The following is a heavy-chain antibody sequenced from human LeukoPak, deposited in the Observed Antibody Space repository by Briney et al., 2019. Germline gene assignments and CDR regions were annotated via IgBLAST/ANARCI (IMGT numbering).Heavy chain of an antibody. CDR3: ARDLNIVVVVAATRFDP. V-gene: IGHV1-2*02. CDR2: INPNSGGT. CDR1: GYTFTGYY. D-gene: IGHD2-15*01. Sequence: GAAVKVSCKASGYTFTGYYMHWVRQAPGQGLEWMGWINPNSGGTNYAQKFQGRVTMNRDTSIGTAYMELSRLRSDDTAAYYCARDLNIVVVVAATRFDPWGQGTLVTVSS. J-gene: IGHJ5*02.